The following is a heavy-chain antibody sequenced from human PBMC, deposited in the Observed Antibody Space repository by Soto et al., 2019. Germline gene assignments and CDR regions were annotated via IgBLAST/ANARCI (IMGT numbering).Heavy chain of an antibody. Sequence: EVQLVESGGGLVQPGGSLRLSCAASGFTFSSYAMHWVRQAPGKGLEYVSAISSNGGSTYYANSVKGRFTISRDNSKNTLYLLMGSLRTDDVAVYYCARGGRDGSSYYFDYWGQGTLVTVSS. J-gene: IGHJ4*02. D-gene: IGHD2-15*01. CDR1: GFTFSSYA. V-gene: IGHV3-64*01. CDR3: ARGGRDGSSYYFDY. CDR2: ISSNGGST.